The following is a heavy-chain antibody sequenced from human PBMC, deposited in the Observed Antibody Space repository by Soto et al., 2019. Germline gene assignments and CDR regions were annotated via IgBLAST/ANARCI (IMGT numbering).Heavy chain of an antibody. CDR2: ISAYNGNT. CDR1: GYTFTSYG. Sequence: QVQLVQSGAEVKKPGASVKVSCKASGYTFTSYGISWVRQAPGQGLEWMGWISAYNGNTNNAQKLQGRVTMTTDTSTSTAYMELRSLRSDDTAVYYCASILLVGTTAYCCYGMDVWGQGTTVTVSS. J-gene: IGHJ6*02. V-gene: IGHV1-18*01. CDR3: ASILLVGTTAYCCYGMDV. D-gene: IGHD1-26*01.